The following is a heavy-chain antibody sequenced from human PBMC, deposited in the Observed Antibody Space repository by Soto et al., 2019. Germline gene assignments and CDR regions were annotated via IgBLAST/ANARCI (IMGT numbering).Heavy chain of an antibody. CDR2: INQDGGDQ. V-gene: IGHV3-7*05. D-gene: IGHD2-2*02. J-gene: IGHJ6*02. Sequence: GGSLRLSCEASGFTFSNYWITWVRQAPEKGLEWVANINQDGGDQYYADSVKGRFTISRDNAKNSLYLQMNSLRAEDTGVYYCARKDARNTMDVWGQGTTVTVSS. CDR1: GFTFSNYW. CDR3: ARKDARNTMDV.